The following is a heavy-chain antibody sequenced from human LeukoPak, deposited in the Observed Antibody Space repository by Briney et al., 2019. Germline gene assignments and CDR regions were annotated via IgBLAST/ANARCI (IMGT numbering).Heavy chain of an antibody. CDR2: ISAYNGNT. Sequence: GASVTVSFTASGYTFTSYGISWVRQAPGQGLEWMGWISAYNGNTNYAQKLQGRVTMTTDTSTSTAYMELRSLRSDDTAAYYCARDLSGDSFDPWGQGTLVTVSS. CDR3: ARDLSGDSFDP. CDR1: GYTFTSYG. V-gene: IGHV1-18*01. D-gene: IGHD2-21*01. J-gene: IGHJ5*02.